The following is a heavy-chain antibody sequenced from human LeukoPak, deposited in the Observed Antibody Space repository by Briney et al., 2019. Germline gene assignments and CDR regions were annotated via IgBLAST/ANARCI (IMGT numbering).Heavy chain of an antibody. CDR2: IYPGDSDT. V-gene: IGHV5-51*01. D-gene: IGHD1-26*01. CDR1: GYSFSNYW. J-gene: IGHJ4*02. Sequence: GESLKISCKGSGYSFSNYWIGWVRQMPGKGLEWMGIIYPGDSDTRHSPSFQGQVTISADKSISTAYLQWSSLKASDTAMYYCAGWVGATSRGLRYWGQGTLVTVSS. CDR3: AGWVGATSRGLRY.